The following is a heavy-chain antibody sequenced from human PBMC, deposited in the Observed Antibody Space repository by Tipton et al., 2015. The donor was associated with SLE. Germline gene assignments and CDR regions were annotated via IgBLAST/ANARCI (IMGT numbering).Heavy chain of an antibody. CDR2: IYHSGST. J-gene: IGHJ4*02. CDR3: ARGNTAAGPRAFDY. Sequence: TLSLTCAVSGGSISSGGYSWSWIRQPPGKGLEWIGYIYHSGSTNYNPSLKSRVTISVDTSKNQFSLKLSSVTAADTAVYYCARGNTAAGPRAFDYWGQGTLVTVSS. V-gene: IGHV4-30-2*01. CDR1: GGSISSGGYS. D-gene: IGHD6-25*01.